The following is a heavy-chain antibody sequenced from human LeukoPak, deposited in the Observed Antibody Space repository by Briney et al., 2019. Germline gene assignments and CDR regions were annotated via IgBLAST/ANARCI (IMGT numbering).Heavy chain of an antibody. J-gene: IGHJ3*02. Sequence: GGSLRLSCAASGFTFSSYAMSWVRQAPGKGLEWVSAISGSGGSTYYTDSVKGRFTISRDNSKNTLWLQMNSLRAEDTAVYYCAKNGFLLWRGAFDIWGQGTMVTVSS. CDR1: GFTFSSYA. CDR2: ISGSGGST. CDR3: AKNGFLLWRGAFDI. D-gene: IGHD2-21*01. V-gene: IGHV3-23*01.